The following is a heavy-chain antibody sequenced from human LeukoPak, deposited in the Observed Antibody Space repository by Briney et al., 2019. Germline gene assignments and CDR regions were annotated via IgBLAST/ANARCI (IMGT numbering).Heavy chain of an antibody. J-gene: IGHJ4*02. CDR3: ARGLTWSGYFDY. D-gene: IGHD3-3*01. CDR2: IYYSGST. V-gene: IGHV4-61*08. CDR1: GGSISSGGYY. Sequence: PSETLSLTCTVSGGSISSGGYYWSWIRQPPGKGLEWIGYIYYSGSTNYNPSLKSRVTISVDTSKNQFSLKLSSVTAADTAVYYCARGLTWSGYFDYWGQGTLVTVSS.